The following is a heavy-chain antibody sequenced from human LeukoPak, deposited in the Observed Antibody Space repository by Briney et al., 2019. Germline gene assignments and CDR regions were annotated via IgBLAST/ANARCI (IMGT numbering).Heavy chain of an antibody. V-gene: IGHV3-33*01. CDR1: GFTFSSYG. J-gene: IGHJ6*02. Sequence: GRSLRLSCAASGFTFSSYGMHWVRQAPGKGLEWVAVIRYDGSNKYYADSVKGRFTISRDNSKNTLYLQMNSLRAEDTAVYYCARDNDGMDVWGQGTTVTVSS. D-gene: IGHD2-8*01. CDR2: IRYDGSNK. CDR3: ARDNDGMDV.